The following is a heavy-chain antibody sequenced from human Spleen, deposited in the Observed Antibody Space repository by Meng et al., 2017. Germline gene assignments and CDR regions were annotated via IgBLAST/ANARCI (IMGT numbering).Heavy chain of an antibody. Sequence: QVVLVQSGAEGKKPGASVKVSCKPSGYNFPDYYIHWVRRAPGQGLEWMGRINPKSGDTHYAQKFQARVTMTGDTSISTAYMELSGLRSDDTAMYYCARDEDISAAGKLFGDYWGQGTLVTVSS. CDR2: INPKSGDT. D-gene: IGHD6-25*01. J-gene: IGHJ4*02. CDR1: GYNFPDYY. V-gene: IGHV1-2*06. CDR3: ARDEDISAAGKLFGDY.